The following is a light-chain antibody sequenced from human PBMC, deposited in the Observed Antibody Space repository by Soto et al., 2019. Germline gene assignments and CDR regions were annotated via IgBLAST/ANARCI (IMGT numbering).Light chain of an antibody. CDR1: SSNIGSNT. Sequence: QAVVTQPPSASGTPGQRVTISCSGSSSNIGSNTVNWYQQLPGTAPKLLIYSNNQRPSGVPDRFSGSKSGTSASLAISGLQSEGEADYYCAAWDDSLNGLFGGGTKLTVL. J-gene: IGLJ3*02. CDR3: AAWDDSLNGL. CDR2: SNN. V-gene: IGLV1-44*01.